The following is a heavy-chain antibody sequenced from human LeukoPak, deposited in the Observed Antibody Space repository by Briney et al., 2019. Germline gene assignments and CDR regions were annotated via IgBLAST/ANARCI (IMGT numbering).Heavy chain of an antibody. J-gene: IGHJ5*02. CDR2: INPSGGST. Sequence: GASVKVSCKASGYTFTGYYMHWVRQAPGQGLEWMGIINPSGGSTSYAQKFQGRVTMTRDMSTSTVYMEPSSLRSEDTAVYYCARSTVTTYWFDPWGQGTLVTVSS. V-gene: IGHV1-46*01. CDR3: ARSTVTTYWFDP. D-gene: IGHD4-11*01. CDR1: GYTFTGYY.